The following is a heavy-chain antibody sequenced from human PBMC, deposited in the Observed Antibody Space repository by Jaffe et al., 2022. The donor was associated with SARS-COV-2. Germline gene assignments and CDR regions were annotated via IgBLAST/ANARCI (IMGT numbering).Heavy chain of an antibody. CDR2: IYYSGST. CDR3: ARCSLTSAGRGSYYYYMDV. V-gene: IGHV4-59*01. D-gene: IGHD6-13*01. Sequence: QVQLQESGPGMVKPSETLSLTCTVSGGSISSSYWSWIRQPPGKGLEWLGYIYYSGSTSYNPSLKSRVTISVDTSKKQFSLKLSSVTAADTAVYYCARCSLTSAGRGSYYYYMDVWGSGTTVTVSS. CDR1: GGSISSSY. J-gene: IGHJ6*03.